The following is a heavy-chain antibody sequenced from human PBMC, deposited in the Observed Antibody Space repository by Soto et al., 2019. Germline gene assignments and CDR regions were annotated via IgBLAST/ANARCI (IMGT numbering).Heavy chain of an antibody. CDR3: ATSNWFAP. CDR1: GGSISSGGYY. Sequence: SETLSLTCTVSGGSISSGGYYWSWIRQHPGKGLEWIGYIFYSGSTYYNPSLKSRVTISVDTSKNQFSLKLSSVTAANKAVYYCATSNWFAPWGQGTVVTVSS. J-gene: IGHJ5*02. V-gene: IGHV4-31*03. CDR2: IFYSGST.